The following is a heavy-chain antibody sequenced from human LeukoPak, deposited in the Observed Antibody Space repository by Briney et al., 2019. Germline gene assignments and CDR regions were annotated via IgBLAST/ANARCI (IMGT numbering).Heavy chain of an antibody. CDR1: GGSFSGYY. CDR2: INHSGST. D-gene: IGHD5-18*01. V-gene: IGHV4-34*01. CDR3: ARGRRGYGYGYYYYGMDV. J-gene: IGHJ6*02. Sequence: SETLSLTCAVYGGSFSGYYWSWIRQPPGKGLEWIGEINHSGSTNYNPSLKSRVTISVDTSKNQFSLKLSSVTAADTAVYYCARGRRGYGYGYYYYGMDVWGQGTTVTVSS.